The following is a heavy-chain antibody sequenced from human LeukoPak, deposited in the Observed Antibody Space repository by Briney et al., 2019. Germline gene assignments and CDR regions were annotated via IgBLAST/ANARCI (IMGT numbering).Heavy chain of an antibody. CDR1: GFTFSLHA. CDR2: ISGAGDYM. V-gene: IGHV3-21*06. Sequence: GSLRLSCAVSGFTFSLHAMHWVRQAPGKGLEWVSSISGAGDYMLYADSIKGRFTISRDNAKNSLYLQMNSLRAEDTALYYRARCSGGSSYHSDDVWGQGTLVTVSS. D-gene: IGHD2-15*01. J-gene: IGHJ4*02. CDR3: ARCSGGSSYHSDDV.